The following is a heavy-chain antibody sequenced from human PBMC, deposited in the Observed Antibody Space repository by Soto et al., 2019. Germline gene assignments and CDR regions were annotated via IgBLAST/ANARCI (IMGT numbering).Heavy chain of an antibody. CDR2: INHSGST. Sequence: SETLSLTCAVYGGTFSGYYWTWIRQPPGKGLEWIGEINHSGSTNYSPSLKTRVTISADTSKNQFSLKLSSVIAADTALCYCARGDIYDSGSYLNYWGQGVLVTVSS. J-gene: IGHJ4*02. CDR1: GGTFSGYY. V-gene: IGHV4-34*01. D-gene: IGHD3-10*01. CDR3: ARGDIYDSGSYLNY.